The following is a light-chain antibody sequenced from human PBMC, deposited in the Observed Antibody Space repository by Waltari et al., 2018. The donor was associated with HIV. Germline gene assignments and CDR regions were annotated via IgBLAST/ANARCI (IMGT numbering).Light chain of an antibody. CDR1: QNIRSN. CDR2: STS. J-gene: IGKJ1*01. V-gene: IGKV3-15*01. Sequence: EIVLTQSPATLSLRPGDTATLSCRASQNIRSNLAWLQQRPGLAPRLVVHSTSTRATGIPARFRGSGSGTEFTLTISSLQSEDFAVYYCQQYDIWPPAETFGQGTKVEIK. CDR3: QQYDIWPPAET.